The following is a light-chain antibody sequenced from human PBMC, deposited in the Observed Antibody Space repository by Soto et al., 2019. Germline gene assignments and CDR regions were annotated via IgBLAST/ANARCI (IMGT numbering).Light chain of an antibody. Sequence: DIQMTQSPSTLSASVGDRVTITCRASQSISSWLAWYQQKPGKAPKLLIYDVSSLESGVPSRFSGSGSGTDFTLTISSLQPEDFATYYCQQYNSYLTWTFGQGTKVDIK. CDR3: QQYNSYLTWT. CDR1: QSISSW. V-gene: IGKV1-5*01. CDR2: DVS. J-gene: IGKJ1*01.